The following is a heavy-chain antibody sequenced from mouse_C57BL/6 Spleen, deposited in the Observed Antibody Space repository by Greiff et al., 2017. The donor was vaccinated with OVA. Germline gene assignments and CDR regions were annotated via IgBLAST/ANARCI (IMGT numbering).Heavy chain of an antibody. D-gene: IGHD1-1*01. J-gene: IGHJ3*01. V-gene: IGHV5-6*01. CDR1: GFTFSSYG. CDR3: ARSVTTVPRAGFAY. CDR2: ISSGGSYT. Sequence: EVQRVESGGDLVKPGGSLKLSCAASGFTFSSYGMSWVRQTPDKRLEWVATISSGGSYTYYPDSVKGRFTISRENAKNTLYLQMSSLKSEDTAMYYWARSVTTVPRAGFAYWGKGTLVTVSA.